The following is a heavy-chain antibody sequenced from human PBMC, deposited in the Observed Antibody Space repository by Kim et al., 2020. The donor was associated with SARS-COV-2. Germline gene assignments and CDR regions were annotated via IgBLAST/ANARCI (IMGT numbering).Heavy chain of an antibody. CDR3: ARTWEQWLVIGY. CDR1: GFTFSSYA. Sequence: GGSLRLSCAASGFTFSSYAMHWVRQAPGKGLEWVAVISYDGSNKYYADSVKGRFTISRDNSKNTLYLQMNSLRAEDTAVYYCARTWEQWLVIGYWGQGTLVTVSS. CDR2: ISYDGSNK. J-gene: IGHJ4*02. V-gene: IGHV3-30-3*01. D-gene: IGHD6-19*01.